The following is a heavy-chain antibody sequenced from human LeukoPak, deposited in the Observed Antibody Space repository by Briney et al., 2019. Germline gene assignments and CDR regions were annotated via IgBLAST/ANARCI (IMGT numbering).Heavy chain of an antibody. D-gene: IGHD1-26*01. Sequence: SETLSLTCAVYGGSFSGYYWSWIRQPPGKGLEWIGEINHSGSTNYNPSLKSRVTISVDTSKNQFSLKLSSVTAADTAVYYCARHSFTRSRYSGSYPDYWGQGTLVTVSS. J-gene: IGHJ4*02. CDR1: GGSFSGYY. CDR2: INHSGST. CDR3: ARHSFTRSRYSGSYPDY. V-gene: IGHV4-34*01.